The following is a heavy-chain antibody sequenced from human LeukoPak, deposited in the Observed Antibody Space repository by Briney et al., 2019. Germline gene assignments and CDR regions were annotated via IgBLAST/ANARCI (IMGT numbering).Heavy chain of an antibody. D-gene: IGHD4-17*01. V-gene: IGHV1-69*05. CDR3: AGGDPFNYYMYV. J-gene: IGHJ6*03. Sequence: SVEVSCKASGGTFSSYAISWVRQAPGQGLEWMGGTIPIFGATNYTQRFQGRITITTDESTTTAYLELTSLRSEDTAVYFCAGGDPFNYYMYVWGKGTSVTVFS. CDR2: TIPIFGAT. CDR1: GGTFSSYA.